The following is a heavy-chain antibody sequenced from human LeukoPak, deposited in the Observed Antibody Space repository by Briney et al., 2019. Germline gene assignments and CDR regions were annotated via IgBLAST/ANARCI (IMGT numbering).Heavy chain of an antibody. J-gene: IGHJ4*02. CDR2: INSDGSIT. CDR1: GFTFTTYW. V-gene: IGHV3-74*01. Sequence: GGSLRFSCAASGFTFTTYWMHWVRQAPGKGLVWVSHINSDGSITSYADSVKGRFTISRDTSKNTLFLQMNSLRTEDTALYYCAREGHGGAIDYWGQGTLVTVSS. D-gene: IGHD1-26*01. CDR3: AREGHGGAIDY.